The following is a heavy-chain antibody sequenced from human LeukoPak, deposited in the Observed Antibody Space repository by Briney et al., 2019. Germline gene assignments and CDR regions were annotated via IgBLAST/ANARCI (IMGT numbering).Heavy chain of an antibody. J-gene: IGHJ4*02. V-gene: IGHV4-34*01. D-gene: IGHD3-22*01. CDR3: AVITHYYFDY. CDR1: GGSFSGYY. Sequence: PSETLSLTCAVYGGSFSGYYWSWIRQPPGKGLEWIGEINHSGSANYNPSLKSRVTISVDTSKNQFSLKLSSVTAADTAVYYCAVITHYYFDYWGQGTLVTVSS. CDR2: INHSGSA.